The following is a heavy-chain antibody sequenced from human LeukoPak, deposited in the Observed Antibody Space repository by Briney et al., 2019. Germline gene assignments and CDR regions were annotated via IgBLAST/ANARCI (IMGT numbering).Heavy chain of an antibody. Sequence: GESLKISCKASGYSFPGYWIGWVRQMPEKGLEWMGTIYPGDSETKYSPSFQGQVTISVDKSISTAYLQWSSLKASDSAMYYCARQRNSITDYWGQGTLVTVSS. CDR3: ARQRNSITDY. D-gene: IGHD2/OR15-2a*01. CDR1: GYSFPGYW. V-gene: IGHV5-51*01. CDR2: IYPGDSET. J-gene: IGHJ4*02.